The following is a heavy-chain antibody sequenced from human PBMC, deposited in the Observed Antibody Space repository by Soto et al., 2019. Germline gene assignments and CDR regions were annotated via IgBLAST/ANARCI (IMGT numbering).Heavy chain of an antibody. J-gene: IGHJ4*02. CDR1: GGSFSGYY. CDR2: INHSGST. Sequence: SETLSLTCAVYGGSFSGYYWSWIRQPPGKGLEWIGEINHSGSTNYNPSLKSRVTISVDMSKNQFSLKLSSVTAADTAVYYCARGSGIYRYYYYDSSGYPGQFDYWGQGTLVTVSS. CDR3: ARGSGIYRYYYYDSSGYPGQFDY. D-gene: IGHD3-22*01. V-gene: IGHV4-34*01.